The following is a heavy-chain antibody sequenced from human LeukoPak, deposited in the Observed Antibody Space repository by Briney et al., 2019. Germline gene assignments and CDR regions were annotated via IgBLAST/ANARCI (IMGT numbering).Heavy chain of an antibody. V-gene: IGHV3-53*01. CDR1: GFNVSDSY. D-gene: IGHD2-8*02. CDR3: ARELVDY. Sequence: GGSLRLSCVASGFNVSDSYMTWVRQAPGKGLEWVSAIYIGGSTSYADSVKDRFTVSRDNSKNTLYLQMNSLRAEDTAVYYCARELVDYWGQGTLVTVSS. J-gene: IGHJ4*02. CDR2: IYIGGST.